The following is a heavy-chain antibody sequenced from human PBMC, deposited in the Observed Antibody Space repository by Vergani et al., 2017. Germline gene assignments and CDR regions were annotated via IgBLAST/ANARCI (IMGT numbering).Heavy chain of an antibody. Sequence: QVQLQESGPGLVKPSETLSLTCTVSNDSVSNTFYYWGWIRQTPGKGLEWIGSIYYSGSTYYNPSLESRVTMSVDTSKSQFSLKLNSVTAADTAVYYCARHKEQLVPGNYYYYYYMDVWGKGTTVTVSS. V-gene: IGHV4-39*01. CDR3: ARHKEQLVPGNYYYYYYMDV. CDR1: NDSVSNTFYY. J-gene: IGHJ6*03. CDR2: IYYSGST. D-gene: IGHD6-13*01.